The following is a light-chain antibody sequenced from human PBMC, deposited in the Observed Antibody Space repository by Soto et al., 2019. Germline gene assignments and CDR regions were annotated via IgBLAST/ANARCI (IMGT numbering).Light chain of an antibody. CDR2: EVS. CDR1: IHYDF. J-gene: IGLJ1*01. CDR3: GSYTSSSNYV. V-gene: IGLV2-14*01. Sequence: QSALTQPASVSGSPGQSIAISCTGYIHYDFVSWYQQHPGTAPKPVIYEVSNRPSGTSDRFSGSKSGHTASLTISGLQTEDEAVYYCGSYTSSSNYVLGTGTKVTVL.